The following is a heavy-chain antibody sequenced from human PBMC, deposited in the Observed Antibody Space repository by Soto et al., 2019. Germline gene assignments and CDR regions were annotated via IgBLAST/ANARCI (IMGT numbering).Heavy chain of an antibody. Sequence: QITLKESGPTLVKPTQTLTLTCIISGFSLSTSGVSVGWIRQPPGKALEWLALIYWDDDKRFSPSLKSRLTITKDPSQNQVVFTLTNMDPVDTATYFCVHSSYSDWLHPWGQGTLVTVSS. CDR1: GFSLSTSGVS. V-gene: IGHV2-5*02. CDR3: VHSSYSDWLHP. CDR2: IYWDDDK. J-gene: IGHJ5*02. D-gene: IGHD2-15*01.